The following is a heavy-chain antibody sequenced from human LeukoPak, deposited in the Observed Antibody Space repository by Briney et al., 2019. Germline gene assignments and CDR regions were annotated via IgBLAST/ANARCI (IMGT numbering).Heavy chain of an antibody. CDR3: ARRVKPRPPHDTFDI. D-gene: IGHD6-13*01. Sequence: GESLKFSCKGYGYSFTSYWVGWVRQMSGKGLEWMGIIYPGDSDTRYSPSFQGQVTFSADKSINTADLQWSSLKASDPAMYYCARRVKPRPPHDTFDIWGQGTMVTVSS. J-gene: IGHJ3*02. V-gene: IGHV5-51*01. CDR2: IYPGDSDT. CDR1: GYSFTSYW.